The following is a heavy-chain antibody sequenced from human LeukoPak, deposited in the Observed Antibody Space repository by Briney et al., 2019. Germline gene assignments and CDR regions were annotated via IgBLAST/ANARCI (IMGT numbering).Heavy chain of an antibody. CDR2: ISSNGDNT. V-gene: IGHV3-64D*06. Sequence: PGGSLRHSCSVSGFTFSTYVMHWVRQAPGQGLEYVSAISSNGDNTYYADSVKGRFTISRDNSKNTLYLQMSSLRADDTAVYYCVRGTGYWGQGTLVTVSS. CDR1: GFTFSTYV. J-gene: IGHJ4*02. CDR3: VRGTGY.